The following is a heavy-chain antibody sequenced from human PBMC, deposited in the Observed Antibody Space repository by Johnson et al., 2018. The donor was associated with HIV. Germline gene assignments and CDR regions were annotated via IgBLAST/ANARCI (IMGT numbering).Heavy chain of an antibody. J-gene: IGHJ3*02. CDR2: IYSRGGS. Sequence: MQLVESGGGLVQPGGSLRLSCVEYGFTVSSSSMSWVRQAPGKGLEWVSVIYSRGGSYYVDSVRGRFTISRDNAKRVLYLQMNSLRVEDTAVYYCARSGGYPNAFDMWGQGTMVSVSS. V-gene: IGHV3-66*01. CDR1: GFTVSSSS. D-gene: IGHD6-13*01. CDR3: ARSGGYPNAFDM.